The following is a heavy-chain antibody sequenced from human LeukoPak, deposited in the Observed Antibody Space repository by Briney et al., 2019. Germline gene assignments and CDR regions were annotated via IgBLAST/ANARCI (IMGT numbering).Heavy chain of an antibody. CDR2: ISYDGSNK. J-gene: IGHJ4*02. Sequence: GGSLRLSCAASGLSFSSYTFNWVRQAPGKGLEWVAVISYDGSNKYYADSVKGRFTISRDNSKSTLYLQMNSLRAEDTAVYYCARDPYRTIFGVVMTTHFDYWGQGTLVTVSS. D-gene: IGHD3-3*01. CDR1: GLSFSSYT. V-gene: IGHV3-30*04. CDR3: ARDPYRTIFGVVMTTHFDY.